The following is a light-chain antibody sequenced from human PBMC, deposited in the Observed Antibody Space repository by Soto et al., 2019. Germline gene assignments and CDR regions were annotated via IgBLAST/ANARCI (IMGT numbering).Light chain of an antibody. Sequence: ETVLTQSPGTLSLPPGERATLSCRASQSVSSSYLAWYQQKPGQAPRLLIYDASSRATGIPDRFSGSGSGTDFTLTISSLEPEDFAVYYCQQYVRSPPSWTFGQGTKVEIK. V-gene: IGKV3-20*01. J-gene: IGKJ1*01. CDR1: QSVSSSY. CDR3: QQYVRSPPSWT. CDR2: DAS.